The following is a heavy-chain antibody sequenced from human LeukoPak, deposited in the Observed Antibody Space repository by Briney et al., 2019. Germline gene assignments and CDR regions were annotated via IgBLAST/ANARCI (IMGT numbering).Heavy chain of an antibody. J-gene: IGHJ3*02. CDR2: ISGSGGST. V-gene: IGHV3-23*01. Sequence: GGSLRLSCAASGFTLSSYAMSWVRQAPGKGLEWVSAISGSGGSTYYADSVKGRFTISRDNSKNTLYLQMNSLRAEDTAVCYCAKGNTMVRGPKGAVDIWGQGTMVTVSS. CDR3: AKGNTMVRGPKGAVDI. CDR1: GFTLSSYA. D-gene: IGHD3-10*01.